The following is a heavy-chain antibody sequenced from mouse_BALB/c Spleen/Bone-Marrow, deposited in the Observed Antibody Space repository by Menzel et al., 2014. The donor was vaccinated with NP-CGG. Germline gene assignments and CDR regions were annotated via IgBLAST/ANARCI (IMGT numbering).Heavy chain of an antibody. CDR3: ARDNYGSRFDY. J-gene: IGHJ2*01. CDR2: INNNDGNT. CDR1: GFTFSSYG. Sequence: EVQLVESGGGLVQPGGSLKLSCAASGFTFSSYGMSWVRQTPDKRLELVATINNNDGNTYYPDSVKGRFTISRDNAKNTLYLQMGSLKSEDTAMYYCARDNYGSRFDYWGQGTTLTVSS. D-gene: IGHD1-1*01. V-gene: IGHV5-6-3*01.